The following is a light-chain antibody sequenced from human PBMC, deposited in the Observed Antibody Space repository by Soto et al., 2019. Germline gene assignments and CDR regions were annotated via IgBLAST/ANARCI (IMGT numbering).Light chain of an antibody. J-gene: IGKJ1*01. V-gene: IGKV3-15*01. CDR1: QSVSSN. Sequence: EIVMTQSPATLSVSPGERATLSCRASQSVSSNLAWYQQKPGQAPRLLIYGASTRATGIPARFSGSGSVTEFTLTISSLQSEDFAVYYCQHSNNWPRTFGQGTKVEIK. CDR2: GAS. CDR3: QHSNNWPRT.